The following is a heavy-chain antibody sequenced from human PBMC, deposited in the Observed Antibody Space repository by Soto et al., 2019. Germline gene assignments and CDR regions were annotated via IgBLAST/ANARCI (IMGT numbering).Heavy chain of an antibody. D-gene: IGHD1-7*01. J-gene: IGHJ6*01. V-gene: IGHV4-30-2*01. CDR3: ARGTVGAVLLHEV. Sequence: SETLSLTCAVSGASISTEGYTLSWIRHPPGKGLEWIAYLYPSWATHYNPSLKSRVTISLDASRNRFSLRVGSVNAADTAVYYFARGTVGAVLLHEVWARGTSDPGSS. CDR2: LYPSWAT. CDR1: GASISTEGYT.